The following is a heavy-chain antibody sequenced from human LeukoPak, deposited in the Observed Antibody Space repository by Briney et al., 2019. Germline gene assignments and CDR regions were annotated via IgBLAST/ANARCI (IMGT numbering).Heavy chain of an antibody. CDR2: INTSGST. D-gene: IGHD7-27*01. CDR3: ARRGNWGFFDY. V-gene: IGHV4-4*09. Sequence: SETLSLTCTVSVGATSGIYCSWRRQPPGKGLGWIWYINTSGSTNYNPSLKSRVSISLDTSRNQFSLKLTSVTAADTAVYYCARRGNWGFFDYWGQGILVSVSS. CDR1: VGATSGIY. J-gene: IGHJ4*02.